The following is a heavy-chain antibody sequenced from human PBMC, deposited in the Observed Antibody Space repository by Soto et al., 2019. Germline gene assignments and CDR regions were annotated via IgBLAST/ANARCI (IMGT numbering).Heavy chain of an antibody. D-gene: IGHD3-10*01. CDR2: IWSDGSYR. Sequence: QIQLVESGGDVVQPGGSLRLSCATSGFTFNSYGMHWVRQAPGKGLEWVAGIWSDGSYRNYADSVKGRFTISRDNSKNTLDLQMNSLRGEDTAVYYCARKGASGTDDHWIDPWGQGTLVTVSS. CDR3: ARKGASGTDDHWIDP. J-gene: IGHJ5*02. V-gene: IGHV3-33*01. CDR1: GFTFNSYG.